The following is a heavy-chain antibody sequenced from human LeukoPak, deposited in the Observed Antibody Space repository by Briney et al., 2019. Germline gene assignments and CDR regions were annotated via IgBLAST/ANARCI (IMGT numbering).Heavy chain of an antibody. CDR2: INPNSGGT. Sequence: ASVKVSCKASGYTFTGYYMHWVRQAPGQGLEWMEWINPNSGGTNYEQKFQGRVTMTRDTSISTAYMDMSSLRSDDTAVYYCARNLWFGESSDAFDMWGQGTMVTVSS. J-gene: IGHJ3*02. V-gene: IGHV1-2*02. CDR1: GYTFTGYY. D-gene: IGHD3-10*01. CDR3: ARNLWFGESSDAFDM.